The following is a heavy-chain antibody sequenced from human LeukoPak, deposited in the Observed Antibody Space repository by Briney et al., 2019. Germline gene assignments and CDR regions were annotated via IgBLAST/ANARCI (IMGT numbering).Heavy chain of an antibody. CDR2: INPNSGAT. CDR3: ARGHYDTSGYYHLDY. V-gene: IGHV1-2*02. Sequence: ASVKVSCTASGYTFTGYFMHWVRQAPGQGLEWMGWINPNSGATNYAQNFQGRVTMTRDTSISTAYMELRSDGTAVYYCARGHYDTSGYYHLDYWGQGTLVTVSS. J-gene: IGHJ4*02. CDR1: GYTFTGYF. D-gene: IGHD3-22*01.